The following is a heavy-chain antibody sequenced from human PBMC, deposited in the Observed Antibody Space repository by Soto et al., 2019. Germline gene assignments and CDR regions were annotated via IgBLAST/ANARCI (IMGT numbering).Heavy chain of an antibody. CDR3: ARQAFGPLHGLVDV. V-gene: IGHV4-59*08. J-gene: IGHJ6*02. CDR2: VHHSWGS. CDR1: GGSISSYY. D-gene: IGHD3-10*01. Sequence: QVQLQESGPGLVKPSETLSLSCTVSGGSISSYYWSWFRQSPGKRMEWIGYVHHSWGSSYNPYLQSRVAISLDTSKSQFSLKVTAVTATDTAVYYCARQAFGPLHGLVDVWGQGTTVTVSS.